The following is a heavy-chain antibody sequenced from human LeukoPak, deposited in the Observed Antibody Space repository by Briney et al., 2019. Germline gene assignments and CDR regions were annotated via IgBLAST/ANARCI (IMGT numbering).Heavy chain of an antibody. Sequence: GGSLRLSCAASGFTFSSYGMHRVRQAPGKGLEWVAVIWYDGSNKYYADSVKGRFTISRDNSKNTLYLQMNSLRAEDTAVYYCARFRGDYDILTGLYYYYGMDVWGQGTTVTVSS. CDR3: ARFRGDYDILTGLYYYYGMDV. D-gene: IGHD3-9*01. J-gene: IGHJ6*02. CDR1: GFTFSSYG. V-gene: IGHV3-33*01. CDR2: IWYDGSNK.